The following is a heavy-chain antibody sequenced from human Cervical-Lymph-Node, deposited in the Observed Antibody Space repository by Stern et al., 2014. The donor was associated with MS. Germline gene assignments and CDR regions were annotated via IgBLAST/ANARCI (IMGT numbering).Heavy chain of an antibody. CDR1: GDSVSSNGVA. J-gene: IGHJ3*02. Sequence: QVQLGHSGQGLVKPSQTLSLTCAISGDSVSSNGVAWNWIRQSPSRGLEWLGRTYYMSKWYNDYAVSVKSRITINPDTSKNQFSLQLSSVTPEDTAVYYCVRGRVSAFDIWGQGTTVTVSS. V-gene: IGHV6-1*01. CDR2: TYYMSKWYN. CDR3: VRGRVSAFDI.